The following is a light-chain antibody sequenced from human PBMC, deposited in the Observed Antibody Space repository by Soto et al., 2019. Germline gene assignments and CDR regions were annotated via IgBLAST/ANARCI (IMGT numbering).Light chain of an antibody. V-gene: IGKV3-11*01. J-gene: IGKJ1*01. CDR3: QQRSNWTPTWT. CDR1: QSVSSY. Sequence: EIVLTQSPGTLSLSPGERATLSCRASQSVSSYLAWYQQKPGQAPRLLIYDASNRATGIPARFSGSGSGTDFTLTISSLEPEDFAVYYCQQRSNWTPTWTFGQGTKVEIK. CDR2: DAS.